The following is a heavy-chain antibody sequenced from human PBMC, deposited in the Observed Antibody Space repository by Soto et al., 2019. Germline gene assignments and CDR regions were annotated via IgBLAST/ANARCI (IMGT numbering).Heavy chain of an antibody. Sequence: GGSLRLSCAASGFPFISYYMIWVRQTPGKGLEWVSSISTDSRYIYYGDSVRGRFTISRDNAKNSLYLQMNSLRVEDTAVYYCASGSDYNYMDIWGKGAPVTVSS. V-gene: IGHV3-21*01. CDR2: ISTDSRYI. J-gene: IGHJ6*03. D-gene: IGHD5-12*01. CDR1: GFPFISYY. CDR3: ASGSDYNYMDI.